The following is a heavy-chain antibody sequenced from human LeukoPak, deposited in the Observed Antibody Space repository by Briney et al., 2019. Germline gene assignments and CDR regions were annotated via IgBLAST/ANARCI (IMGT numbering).Heavy chain of an antibody. V-gene: IGHV3-23*01. CDR2: ISYSGGTI. CDR3: AKEIKDQYCSGTQNCLFDY. J-gene: IGHJ4*02. Sequence: RPGGSLRLSCASSGFTFTSYAVSWVRQAPGKGLEWVSTISYSGGTIYHTDSVKGRFTISRDISKNTVYLQMNSLRAEDTAVYYCAKEIKDQYCSGTQNCLFDYWGQGTLVTVSS. D-gene: IGHD2-2*01. CDR1: GFTFTSYA.